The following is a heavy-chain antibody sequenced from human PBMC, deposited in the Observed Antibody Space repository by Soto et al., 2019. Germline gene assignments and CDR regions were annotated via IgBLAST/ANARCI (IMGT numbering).Heavy chain of an antibody. CDR3: ARGVAAAHNY. D-gene: IGHD6-13*01. J-gene: IGHJ4*02. V-gene: IGHV4-59*01. CDR1: GGSISSYY. CDR2: IYYSGST. Sequence: QVQLQESGPGLVKPSETLSLTCTVSGGSISSYYWSWIRQPPGKGLEWIGYIYYSGSTNYNPSLKSRVTISVDTSKNQFSLKLSSVTAADTAVYYCARGVAAAHNYWGQGTLVTVSS.